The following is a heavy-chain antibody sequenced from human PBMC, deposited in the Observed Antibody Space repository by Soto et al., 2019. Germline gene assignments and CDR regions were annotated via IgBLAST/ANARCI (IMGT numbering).Heavy chain of an antibody. CDR2: ISYDGTNK. V-gene: IGHV3-30*18. J-gene: IGHJ4*02. CDR3: GKEEATSIALAS. D-gene: IGHD6-6*01. Sequence: QVQLVESGGGVVQPGRSLRLPCGASGFTFSSNGMHWVRQAPGKGLEWLAVISYDGTNKYYADSVKGRFTISRDNSKNTLFLEMNSLKPEDSAVYYCGKEEATSIALASWGQGTLVTVSS. CDR1: GFTFSSNG.